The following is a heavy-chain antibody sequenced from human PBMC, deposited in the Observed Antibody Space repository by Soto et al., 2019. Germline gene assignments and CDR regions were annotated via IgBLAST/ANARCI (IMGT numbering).Heavy chain of an antibody. CDR3: DRVKSAKGAGYNRYVT. V-gene: IGHV5-51*01. D-gene: IGHD1-1*01. J-gene: IGHJ5*02. CDR2: IYPGDSDT. Sequence: GESPKISRKSSRYTFPNYWIAWVREMPGKDLEWMGMIYPGDSDTRYSPPFQGQVTISADKSTSTAHLQWNSLKASDTAMYNCDRVKSAKGAGYNRYVTWCPGPRVTV. CDR1: RYTFPNYW.